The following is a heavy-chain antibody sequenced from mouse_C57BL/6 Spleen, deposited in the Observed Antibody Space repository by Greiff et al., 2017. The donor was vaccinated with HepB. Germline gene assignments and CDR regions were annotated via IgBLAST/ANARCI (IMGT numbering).Heavy chain of an antibody. Sequence: QVQLQQPWAELVIPGASVKLFFKASCYPFTRSLMHGVKQRPGQGREWIGEIYPSASYTNYNQKFKGKSTLTVDKSSSTAYMQLSSLTSEDSAVYYCAREGDDPFDYWGQGTTLTVSS. CDR2: IYPSASYT. CDR1: CYPFTRSL. V-gene: IGHV1-69*01. CDR3: AREGDDPFDY. J-gene: IGHJ2*01.